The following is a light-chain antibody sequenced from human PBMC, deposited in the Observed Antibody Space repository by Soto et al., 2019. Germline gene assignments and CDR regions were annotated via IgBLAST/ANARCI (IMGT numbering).Light chain of an antibody. CDR2: AAS. V-gene: IGKV1-39*01. CDR1: QSISSY. CDR3: QQVNGYPRDIT. J-gene: IGKJ4*01. Sequence: DIQMTQSPSSLSASVGDRVTITCRASQSISSYVNWYQQKTGKAPKLLIYAASTRQSGVPSRFSGSGYGTDFNLTISSLQPEDFATYYCQQVNGYPRDITFGGGTRVEI.